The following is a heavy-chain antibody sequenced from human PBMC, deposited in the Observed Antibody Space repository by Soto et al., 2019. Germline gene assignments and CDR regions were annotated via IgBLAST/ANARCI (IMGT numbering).Heavy chain of an antibody. D-gene: IGHD2-2*01. Sequence: PGGPLRLSCAASGFTFSSYSMNWVRQAPGKGLEWVSSISSSSSYIYYADSVKGRFTISRDNAKNSLYLQMNSLRAEDTAVYYCARGSLVVVPAARGYYYGMDVWGQGTTVTVSS. V-gene: IGHV3-21*01. CDR3: ARGSLVVVPAARGYYYGMDV. CDR2: ISSSSSYI. J-gene: IGHJ6*02. CDR1: GFTFSSYS.